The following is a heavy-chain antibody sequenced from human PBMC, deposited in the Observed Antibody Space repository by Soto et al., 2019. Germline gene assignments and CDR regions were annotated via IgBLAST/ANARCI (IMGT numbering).Heavy chain of an antibody. CDR2: ISYDGSNK. D-gene: IGHD3-10*01. V-gene: IGHV3-30-3*01. Sequence: PGGSLRLSCAASGFTFSSYAMHWVRQAPGKGLEWVAVISYDGSNKYYADSVKGRFTISRDNSKNTLYLQMNSLRAEDTAVYYCARDFGSGSYPEYYFDYWGQVPLGTFSS. CDR3: ARDFGSGSYPEYYFDY. J-gene: IGHJ4*02. CDR1: GFTFSSYA.